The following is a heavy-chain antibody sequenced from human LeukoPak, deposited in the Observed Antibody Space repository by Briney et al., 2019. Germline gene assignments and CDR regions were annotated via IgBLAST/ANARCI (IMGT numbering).Heavy chain of an antibody. D-gene: IGHD6-13*01. CDR2: IYSSGST. J-gene: IGHJ4*02. CDR3: ARGAAAGNFDY. CDR1: SGSIRSYF. Sequence: SETLSLTCTVSSGSIRSYFRSWIRQPAGKGLEWIGRIYSSGSTNYNPSLKSRITMSVDTSKNQFSLKLSSVTAADTAVYYCARGAAAGNFDYWGRGTLVTVSS. V-gene: IGHV4-4*07.